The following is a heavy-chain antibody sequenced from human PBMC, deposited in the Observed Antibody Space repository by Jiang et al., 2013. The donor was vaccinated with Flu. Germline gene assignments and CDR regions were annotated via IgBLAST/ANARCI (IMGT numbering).Heavy chain of an antibody. CDR1: GYNFERYW. CDR3: SRHYAGDYFINGDAFDI. J-gene: IGHJ3*02. CDR2: IFPSDSQA. D-gene: IGHD2/OR15-2a*01. Sequence: VQLVESGAEVRKAGESLKISCKASGYNFERYWIAWVRQMPEKGLECLGLIFPSDSQARYNPSFQGQVTISVDKSISTTYLQWSSLEASDTATYYCSRHYAGDYFINGDAFDIWGQGTMVTVSS. V-gene: IGHV5-51*01.